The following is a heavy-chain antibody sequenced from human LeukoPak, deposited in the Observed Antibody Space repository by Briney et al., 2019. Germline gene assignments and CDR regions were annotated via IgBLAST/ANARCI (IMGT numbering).Heavy chain of an antibody. CDR2: ISGPGDTT. CDR1: GFTFSTYA. V-gene: IGHV3-23*01. Sequence: GSLRLSCAASGFTFSTYAMIWVRQAPGKGLEWVSAISGPGDTTFYADSVKGRFTISRDNSKNTLGLQMNSLRADDTAVYYCAKDRGYWGQGTLVTVSS. J-gene: IGHJ4*02. CDR3: AKDRGY.